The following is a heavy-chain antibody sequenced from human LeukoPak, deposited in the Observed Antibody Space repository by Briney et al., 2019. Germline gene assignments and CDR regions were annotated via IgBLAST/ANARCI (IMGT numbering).Heavy chain of an antibody. D-gene: IGHD3-10*01. CDR1: GFTFSSYA. CDR2: INDSGDIT. CDR3: ARGGWPFDF. J-gene: IGHJ4*02. V-gene: IGHV3-23*01. Sequence: QPGGSLRLSCAASGFTFSSYAMSWVRQAPGKGLEWVSSINDSGDITNYADSVKGRFTIARDDSKNTVYLEMESLTAEDTALYYCARGGWPFDFWGQGTLVTVSS.